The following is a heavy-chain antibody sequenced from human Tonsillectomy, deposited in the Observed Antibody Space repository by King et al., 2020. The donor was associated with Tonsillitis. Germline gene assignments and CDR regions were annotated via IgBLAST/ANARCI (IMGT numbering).Heavy chain of an antibody. D-gene: IGHD3-22*01. Sequence: LQLQESGPGLVKPSQTLSLTCNVSGGSISSGDYYWSWIRQPPGKGLEWIGYIYYSGTTYYNPSLKSRVNISVDTSKNQFSLKLSSVTAADTAVYFCARAFGDSSGYYYVYYYYGLDVWGQGTTVTVSS. J-gene: IGHJ6*02. CDR2: IYYSGTT. CDR3: ARAFGDSSGYYYVYYYYGLDV. CDR1: GGSISSGDYY. V-gene: IGHV4-30-4*01.